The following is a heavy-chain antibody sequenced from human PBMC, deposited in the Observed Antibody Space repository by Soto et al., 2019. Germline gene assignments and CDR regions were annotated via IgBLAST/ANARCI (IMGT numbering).Heavy chain of an antibody. D-gene: IGHD6-13*01. CDR3: SRRGVVLVPLPSGYGLGMDG. J-gene: IGHJ6*02. Sequence: PSETLSLTCTVSGGSFSPNYWAWIRQPPGKGLEWIGYIYYAGTTTYNPSLKSRVAISLETSKSQFSLTLTSVTAADTAVYYCSRRGVVLVPLPSGYGLGMDGWGQGITVTVSS. V-gene: IGHV4-59*08. CDR2: IYYAGTT. CDR1: GGSFSPNY.